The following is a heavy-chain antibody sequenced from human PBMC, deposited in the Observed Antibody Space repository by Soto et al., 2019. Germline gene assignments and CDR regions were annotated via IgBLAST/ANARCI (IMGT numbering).Heavy chain of an antibody. Sequence: SVKVSYKASGGTFSSYAISWVRQAPGQGLEWMGGIIPIFGTANYAQKFQGRATITADESTSTAYMELSSLRSEDTAVYYCARARYEYHYDRSGSLFEIWGQGTTVTVSS. CDR2: IIPIFGTA. V-gene: IGHV1-69*13. CDR3: ARARYEYHYDRSGSLFEI. D-gene: IGHD3-22*01. J-gene: IGHJ3*02. CDR1: GGTFSSYA.